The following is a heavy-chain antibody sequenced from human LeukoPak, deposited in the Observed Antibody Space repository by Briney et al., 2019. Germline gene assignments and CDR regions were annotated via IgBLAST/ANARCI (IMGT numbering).Heavy chain of an antibody. V-gene: IGHV3-48*03. J-gene: IGHJ4*02. CDR1: GFTFSSYE. CDR3: ARDRSGSGSSAFFDY. D-gene: IGHD1-26*01. Sequence: PGGSLRLSCAASGFTFSSYEMNWVRQAPGKGLEWVSYISSSGSTIYYADSVKGRFTISRDNAKNSLYLQMNSLRAGDTAVYYCARDRSGSGSSAFFDYWGQGTLVTVSS. CDR2: ISSSGSTI.